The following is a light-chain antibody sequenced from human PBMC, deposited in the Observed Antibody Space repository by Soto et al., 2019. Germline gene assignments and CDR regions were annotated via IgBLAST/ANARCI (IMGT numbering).Light chain of an antibody. CDR2: AAS. CDR3: QERTGWPPWT. Sequence: TQSPATLSLAPGERVTLSCRASESVSTKLAWYQQKAGQAPRLLIYAASKRASGFPARFSGIGSGTDFSLTISSLETQDFSVYYCQERTGWPPWTFGQGTKVDIK. CDR1: ESVSTK. V-gene: IGKV3-11*01. J-gene: IGKJ1*01.